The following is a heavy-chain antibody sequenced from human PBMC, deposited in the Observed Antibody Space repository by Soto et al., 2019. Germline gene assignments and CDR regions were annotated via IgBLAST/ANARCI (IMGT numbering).Heavy chain of an antibody. J-gene: IGHJ6*02. CDR3: ATPGGFGMDV. CDR2: ICPGDAET. V-gene: IGHV5-51*01. CDR1: GYNFATHW. D-gene: IGHD5-12*01. Sequence: EVQLVQSAAEVKKPGESLKISCQGSGYNFATHWIGWVRHKAGKGLEWMGIICPGDAETRYSPSFQGHITISADKSISAAYLRWSSLKASDTGMYYCATPGGFGMDVWGQGTTVTVSS.